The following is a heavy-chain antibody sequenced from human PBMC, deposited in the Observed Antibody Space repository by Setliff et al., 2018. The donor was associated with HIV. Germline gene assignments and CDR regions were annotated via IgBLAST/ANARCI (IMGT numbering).Heavy chain of an antibody. CDR1: GYTFTSYA. CDR3: ARSPGDSTLEGRVVVGAPTMIDTPNPLQPLP. D-gene: IGHD3-22*01. J-gene: IGHJ5*02. Sequence: ASVKVSCKASGYTFTSYAIHWVRQAPGQSLEWMGWINAGYGNTKYSQKFQGRVTITRDASASTAYMELSSLRSEDTAVYYCARSPGDSTLEGRVVVGAPTMIDTPNPLQPLPWG. V-gene: IGHV1-3*01. CDR2: INAGYGNT.